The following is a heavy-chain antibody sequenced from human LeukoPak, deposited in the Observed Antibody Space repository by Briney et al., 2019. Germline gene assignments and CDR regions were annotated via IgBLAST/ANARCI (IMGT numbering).Heavy chain of an antibody. Sequence: NSSETLSLTCTVSGVSIRNYYWTWIRQPPGKGLEWIGYIYYSGSTNYNPSLKSRVTISVDTSKNQFSLKLSSVTAADTAVYYCARVVGATKGAPDAFDIWGQGTMVTVSS. CDR2: IYYSGST. D-gene: IGHD1-26*01. CDR3: ARVVGATKGAPDAFDI. CDR1: GVSIRNYY. J-gene: IGHJ3*02. V-gene: IGHV4-59*01.